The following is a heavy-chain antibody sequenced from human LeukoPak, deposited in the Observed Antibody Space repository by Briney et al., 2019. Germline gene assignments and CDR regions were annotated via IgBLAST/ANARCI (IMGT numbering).Heavy chain of an antibody. CDR2: IYYSGST. D-gene: IGHD2-2*01. J-gene: IGHJ6*03. CDR1: GGSISSSSYY. Sequence: SETLSLTCTVSGGSISSSSYYWGWIRQPPGKGLEWIGSIYYSGSTYYNPSLKSRVTISVDTSKNQSSLKLSSVTAADTAVYYCARRDCSSTSCYSRSGYMDVWGKGTTVTVSS. CDR3: ARRDCSSTSCYSRSGYMDV. V-gene: IGHV4-39*01.